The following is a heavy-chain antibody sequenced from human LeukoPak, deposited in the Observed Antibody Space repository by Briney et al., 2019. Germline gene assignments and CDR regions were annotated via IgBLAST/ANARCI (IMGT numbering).Heavy chain of an antibody. CDR1: GYTFTSYY. J-gene: IGHJ4*02. CDR3: ARDFPVAYCGGDCSLFDY. D-gene: IGHD2-21*02. V-gene: IGHV1-46*03. CDR2: INPSGGST. Sequence: ASVKVSCKASGYTFTSYYMHWVRQAPGQGLEWMGIINPSGGSTSYAHKFQGRVTMTRDTSTSTVYMELSSLRSEDTAVYYCARDFPVAYCGGDCSLFDYWGQGTLVTVSS.